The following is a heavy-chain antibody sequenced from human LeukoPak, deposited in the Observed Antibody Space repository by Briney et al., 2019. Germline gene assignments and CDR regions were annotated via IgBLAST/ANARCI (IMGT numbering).Heavy chain of an antibody. CDR2: ISGSGGST. D-gene: IGHD3-10*01. CDR1: GFTFSSYA. J-gene: IGHJ6*04. Sequence: PGGSLRLSCAASGFTFSSYAMSWVRQAPGKGLEWVSAISGSGGSTYYADSVKGRFTISRDNSKNTLYLQMHSLRAEDTAVYYCAITMVRGVRGMDVWGKGTTVTVSS. CDR3: AITMVRGVRGMDV. V-gene: IGHV3-23*01.